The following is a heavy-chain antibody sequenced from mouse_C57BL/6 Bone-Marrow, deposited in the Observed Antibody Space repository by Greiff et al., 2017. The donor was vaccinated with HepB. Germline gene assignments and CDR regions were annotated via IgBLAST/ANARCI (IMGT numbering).Heavy chain of an antibody. CDR3: TRGATVVEKDY. D-gene: IGHD1-1*01. CDR1: GYTFTSYW. Sequence: VQLQQSGTVLARPGASVKMSCKTSGYTFTSYWMHWVKQRPGQGRELIGAIYPGNSDTRYNQKFKGKAKLTAVTSASTAYMELSSLTNEDSAVYYCTRGATVVEKDYWGQGTSLTVSS. CDR2: IYPGNSDT. V-gene: IGHV1-5*01. J-gene: IGHJ2*02.